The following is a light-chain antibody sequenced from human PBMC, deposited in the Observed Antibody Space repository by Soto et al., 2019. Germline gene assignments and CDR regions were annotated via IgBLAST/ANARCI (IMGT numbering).Light chain of an antibody. CDR3: QQYNTYST. V-gene: IGKV1-5*01. CDR2: DAS. J-gene: IGKJ5*01. CDR1: QNIRNW. Sequence: DIQMTQSPSTLSASVGGSLTITCRASQNIRNWLAWYQQKPGKAPNTLIYDASSLKSGVPARFIGSGSGTEFTLTISSLKPDDFATYYCQQYNTYSTFGQGTRLEIK.